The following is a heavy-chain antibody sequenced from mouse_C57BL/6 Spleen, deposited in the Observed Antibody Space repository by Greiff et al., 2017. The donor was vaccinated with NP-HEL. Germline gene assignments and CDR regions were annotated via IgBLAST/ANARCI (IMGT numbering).Heavy chain of an antibody. CDR2: IYPRSGNT. CDR1: GYTFTSYG. CDR3: ARVDTVVAYYFDY. J-gene: IGHJ2*01. D-gene: IGHD1-1*01. Sequence: QVQLKQSGAELARPGASVKLSCKASGYTFTSYGIRWVQQRPGQGLEWIGEIYPRSGNTYYNEKFKGKATLTADKSSSTAYMELRSLTSEDSAVYCCARVDTVVAYYFDYWGQGTTLTVSS. V-gene: IGHV1-81*01.